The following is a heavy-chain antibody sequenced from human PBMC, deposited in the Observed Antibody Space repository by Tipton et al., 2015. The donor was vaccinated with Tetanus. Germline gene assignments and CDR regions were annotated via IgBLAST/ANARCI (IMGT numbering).Heavy chain of an antibody. D-gene: IGHD5-12*01. CDR3: ARVEGYEGGGADY. CDR2: ISTFNGDT. CDR1: GYTFTTSG. J-gene: IGHJ4*02. V-gene: IGHV1-18*01. Sequence: QVQLVQSGAEVKTPGASVKVSCKASGYTFTTSGFTWVRQAPGQGLEWLGWISTFNGDTNYAHKVRGRVTMTTVTATSTAYMELRSLRSDDTAVYYCARVEGYEGGGADYWGQGTLVTVSS.